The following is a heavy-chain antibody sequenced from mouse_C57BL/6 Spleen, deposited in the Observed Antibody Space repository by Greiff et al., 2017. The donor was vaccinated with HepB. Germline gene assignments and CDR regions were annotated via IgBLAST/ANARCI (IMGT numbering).Heavy chain of an antibody. CDR2: IDPETGGT. V-gene: IGHV1-15*01. CDR1: GYTFTDYE. J-gene: IGHJ2*01. D-gene: IGHD2-5*01. Sequence: VKLMESGAELVRPGASVTLSCKASGYTFTDYEMHRVKQTPVHGLEWIGAIDPETGGTAYNQKFKGKAILTADKSSSTAYMELRSLTSEDSAVYYCTRFYYSNYGGDYWGQGTTLTVSS. CDR3: TRFYYSNYGGDY.